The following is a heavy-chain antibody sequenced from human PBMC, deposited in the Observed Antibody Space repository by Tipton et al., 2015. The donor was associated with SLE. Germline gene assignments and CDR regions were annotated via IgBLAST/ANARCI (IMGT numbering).Heavy chain of an antibody. CDR2: IIPVFGTA. CDR1: GGTFNTYA. V-gene: IGHV1-69*06. Sequence: QSGPEVKKPGSSVKVSCKAAGGTFNTYAFSWVRKAPGQGLEWMGGIIPVFGTANYARNFLGRVTISADKSTNTVYMELSSLRSEDTAVYYWARGYYDTGGLPPFDYWGQGTLVTVSS. D-gene: IGHD3-22*01. CDR3: ARGYYDTGGLPPFDY. J-gene: IGHJ4*02.